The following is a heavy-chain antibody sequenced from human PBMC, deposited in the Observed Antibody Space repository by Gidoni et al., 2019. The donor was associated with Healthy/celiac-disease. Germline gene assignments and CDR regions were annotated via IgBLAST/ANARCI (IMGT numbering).Heavy chain of an antibody. CDR1: GGSISSGGYY. J-gene: IGHJ3*02. CDR2: IYYSGST. D-gene: IGHD3-22*01. CDR3: ARENVVGAYYYDRGDAFDI. V-gene: IGHV4-31*03. Sequence: QVQLQESVPGLVKPSQTLSLTCTVSGGSISSGGYYWSWIRQHPGKGLEWIGYIYYSGSTYYNPSLKSRVTISVDTSKNQFSLKLSSVTAADTAVCYCARENVVGAYYYDRGDAFDIWGQGTMVTVSS.